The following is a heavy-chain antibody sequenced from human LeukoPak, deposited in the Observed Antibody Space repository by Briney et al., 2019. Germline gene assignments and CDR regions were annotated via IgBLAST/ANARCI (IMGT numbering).Heavy chain of an antibody. D-gene: IGHD6-13*01. CDR1: GYTFSTYR. CDR3: ARGSSGWSFDY. V-gene: IGHV1-18*01. J-gene: IGHJ4*02. CDR2: IRVYNGNT. Sequence: VGSVKVSCKASGYTFSTYRIIWVRQAPGQGLEWMGWIRVYNGNTNYAQKLQGRVTMTTDTSTSTAYMELRSLRSDDTALYYCARGSSGWSFDYWGQGTLVTVSS.